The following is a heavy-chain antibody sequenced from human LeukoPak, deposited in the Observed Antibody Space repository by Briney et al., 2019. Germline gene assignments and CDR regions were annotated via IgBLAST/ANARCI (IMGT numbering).Heavy chain of an antibody. CDR3: AREGGSYHLDV. D-gene: IGHD1-26*01. J-gene: IGHJ6*02. CDR1: GFTFHDYY. V-gene: IGHV3-11*01. CDR2: ISSNVGTT. Sequence: GGSLRLSCAASGFTFHDYYMSWIRQAPGTGLEGISYISSNVGTTYYADSVKGRFTISRDNAKKLLYLQMSSLRADDTAVYYCAREGGSYHLDVWGQGTTVTVSS.